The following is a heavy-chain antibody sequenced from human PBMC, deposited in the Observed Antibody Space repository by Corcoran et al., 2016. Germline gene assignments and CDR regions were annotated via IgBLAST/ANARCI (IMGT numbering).Heavy chain of an antibody. V-gene: IGHV3-7*01. CDR1: GFTFSSYW. CDR3: ARDDRITIFGVVIAHFDY. Sequence: EVQLVESGGGLVQPGGSLRLSCAASGFTFSSYWMSWVRQAPGKGLEWVANIKQDGSEKYYVDSVKGRFTISRDNAKNSLYLQMNSLRAEDTAVYYCARDDRITIFGVVIAHFDYWGQGTLVTVSS. J-gene: IGHJ4*02. CDR2: IKQDGSEK. D-gene: IGHD3-3*01.